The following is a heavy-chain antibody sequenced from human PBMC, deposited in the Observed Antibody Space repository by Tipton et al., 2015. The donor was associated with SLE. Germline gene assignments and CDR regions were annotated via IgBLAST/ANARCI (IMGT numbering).Heavy chain of an antibody. Sequence: TLSLTCTVSGGSISSSSYYWGWIRQPPGKGLEWIGSIYYSGSTYYNPSLKSRVTISVDTSKNQFSLKLSSVTAADTAVYYCATLTGDLRDYWYFDLWGRGTLVTVSS. CDR2: IYYSGST. CDR3: ATLTGDLRDYWYFDL. D-gene: IGHD7-27*01. V-gene: IGHV4-39*07. CDR1: GGSISSSSYY. J-gene: IGHJ2*01.